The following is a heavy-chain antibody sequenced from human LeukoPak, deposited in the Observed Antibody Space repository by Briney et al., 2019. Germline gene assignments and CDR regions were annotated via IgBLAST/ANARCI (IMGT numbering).Heavy chain of an antibody. V-gene: IGHV3-23*01. CDR1: GFTFSSYA. CDR2: ISGSGGST. D-gene: IGHD4-17*01. J-gene: IGHJ4*02. Sequence: PGGSLRLSCAASGFTFSSYAMSWVRQAPGKGLEWVSAISGSGGSTYYADSVKGRFTISRDNSKNTLYLQMNSLRAEDTAVYYCVLPYDYGDYVFDYWGQGTLVTVSS. CDR3: VLPYDYGDYVFDY.